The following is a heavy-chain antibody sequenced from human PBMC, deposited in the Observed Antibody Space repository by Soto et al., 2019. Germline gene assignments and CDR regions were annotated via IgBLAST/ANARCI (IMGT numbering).Heavy chain of an antibody. J-gene: IGHJ6*02. CDR2: IYPGDSDT. CDR3: ARRGKWLLGRILDDGAFSPTTYYYYGMDV. V-gene: IGHV5-51*01. Sequence: GESLKISCKGSGYSFTSYWIGWVRQMPGKGLEWMGIIYPGDSDTRYSPSFQGQVTISADKSISTAYLQWSSLKASDTAMYYCARRGKWLLGRILDDGAFSPTTYYYYGMDVWGQGTTVTVSS. CDR1: GYSFTSYW. D-gene: IGHD3-22*01.